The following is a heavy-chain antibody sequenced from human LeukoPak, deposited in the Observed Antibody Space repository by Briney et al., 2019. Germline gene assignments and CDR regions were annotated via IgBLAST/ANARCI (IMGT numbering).Heavy chain of an antibody. CDR3: ARGLYRDYYYYMDA. J-gene: IGHJ6*03. CDR2: MNPNSGNT. D-gene: IGHD2/OR15-2a*01. CDR1: GYTFTSYD. V-gene: IGHV1-8*01. Sequence: ASVKVSCKASGYTFTSYDINWVRQATGQGLEWMGWMNPNSGNTGYAQKFQGRVTMTRNTSISTAYMELSSLRSEDTAVYYCARGLYRDYYYYMDAWGKGTTVTVSS.